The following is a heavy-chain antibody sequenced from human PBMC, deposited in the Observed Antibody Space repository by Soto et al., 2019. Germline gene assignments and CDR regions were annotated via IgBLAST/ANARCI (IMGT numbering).Heavy chain of an antibody. J-gene: IGHJ4*02. V-gene: IGHV3-53*02. CDR1: GFTVSSSS. CDR3: ARDDSFLGAPFHY. Sequence: EVELVETGGGLIQPGGSLRLSCAASGFTVSSSSMSWVRQAPGKGLEWVSLIYAAGATYYGDSVKGRFTISRDTSKNTLSLQMTTLRADGTAVYYCARDDSFLGAPFHYWGQGTLVTVSS. D-gene: IGHD3-16*01. CDR2: IYAAGAT.